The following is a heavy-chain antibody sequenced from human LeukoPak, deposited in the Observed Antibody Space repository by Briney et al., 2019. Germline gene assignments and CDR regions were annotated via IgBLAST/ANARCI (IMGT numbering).Heavy chain of an antibody. CDR1: GGSFSGYY. J-gene: IGHJ3*02. Sequence: TASETLSLTCAVYGGSFSGYYWSWIRQPPGKGLEWIGEVNHSGSTNYNPSLKSRVTISVDTSKNQFSLKLSSVTAADTAVYYCARAAPLKRTTDAFDIWGQGTMVTVSS. V-gene: IGHV4-34*01. CDR3: ARAAPLKRTTDAFDI. CDR2: VNHSGST. D-gene: IGHD4-11*01.